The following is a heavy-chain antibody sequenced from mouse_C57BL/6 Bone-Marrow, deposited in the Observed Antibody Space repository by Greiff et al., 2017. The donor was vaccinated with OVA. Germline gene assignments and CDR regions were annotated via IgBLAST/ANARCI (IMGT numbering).Heavy chain of an antibody. Sequence: VQLQQSGPELAKPGASVKIPCKASGYTFTDYNMDWVKQSHGKSLEWIGDINSNNGGTIYNQKFKGKATLTVDKSSSTAYMELRSLTSEDTAVDYCARGGYYDYDGGAWFAYWGQGTLVTVSA. CDR1: GYTFTDYN. V-gene: IGHV1-18*01. CDR2: INSNNGGT. J-gene: IGHJ3*01. D-gene: IGHD2-4*01. CDR3: ARGGYYDYDGGAWFAY.